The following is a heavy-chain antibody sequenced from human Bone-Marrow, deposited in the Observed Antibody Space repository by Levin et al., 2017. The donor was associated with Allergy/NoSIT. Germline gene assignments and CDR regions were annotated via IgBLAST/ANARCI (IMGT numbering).Heavy chain of an antibody. CDR1: GYTFTSYD. J-gene: IGHJ4*02. CDR3: AIDIVATSLTDY. V-gene: IGHV1-8*01. D-gene: IGHD5-12*01. CDR2: MNPNSGNT. Sequence: ASVKVSCKASGYTFTSYDINWVRQATGQGLEWMGWMNPNSGNTGYAQKFQGRVTMTRNTSISTAYMELSNLRSEDTAVYYCAIDIVATSLTDYWGQGTLVTVSS.